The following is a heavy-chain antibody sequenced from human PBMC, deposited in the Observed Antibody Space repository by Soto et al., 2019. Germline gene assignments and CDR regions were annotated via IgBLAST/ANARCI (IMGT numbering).Heavy chain of an antibody. J-gene: IGHJ4*02. CDR3: ARISGNYLIDY. CDR2: VNAGNDGT. D-gene: IGHD1-26*01. V-gene: IGHV1-3*01. CDR1: GYTFTSYA. Sequence: QVHLVQSGAEGRKPGASVEVSCKASGYTFTSYAMYWVRQAPGQRLEWMGWVNAGNDGTRYSQNIRDRVTITRDTSASAVYMDLSSLKSEDTAVDYCARISGNYLIDYWGQGTLVTVSS.